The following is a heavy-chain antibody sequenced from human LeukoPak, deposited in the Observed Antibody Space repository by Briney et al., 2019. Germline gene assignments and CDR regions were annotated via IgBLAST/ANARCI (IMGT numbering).Heavy chain of an antibody. V-gene: IGHV4-31*03. D-gene: IGHD5-12*01. CDR2: IYYSGST. Sequence: TLSLTCTVSGGSISSGVYCWSWIRQHPGKCLEWIGYIYYSGSTYYNPSLKSRVTISIDTSKTPFYLKLRSVTAADTAVYYCARVWGDSGHDPGGAFDIWGQGTMVTVSS. CDR3: ARVWGDSGHDPGGAFDI. J-gene: IGHJ3*02. CDR1: GGSISSGVYC.